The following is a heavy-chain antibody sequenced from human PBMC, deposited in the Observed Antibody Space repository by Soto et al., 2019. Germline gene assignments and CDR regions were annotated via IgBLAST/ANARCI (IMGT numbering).Heavy chain of an antibody. D-gene: IGHD3-9*01. Sequence: PGGSLRLSCAASGVTFSSYWMHGVRQAPGKGLVWVSRINSDGSSTSYADSVKGRFTISRDNAKNTLYLQMNSLRAEDTAVYYCARGHSELRYFDWLPNYYYYMDVWGKGTTVTVSS. CDR2: INSDGSST. J-gene: IGHJ6*03. CDR1: GVTFSSYW. V-gene: IGHV3-74*01. CDR3: ARGHSELRYFDWLPNYYYYMDV.